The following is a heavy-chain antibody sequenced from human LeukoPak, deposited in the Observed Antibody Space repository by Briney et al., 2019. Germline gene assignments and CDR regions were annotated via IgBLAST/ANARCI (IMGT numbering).Heavy chain of an antibody. V-gene: IGHV4-39*01. J-gene: IGHJ5*02. Sequence: PSETLSLTCTVSGGSISSSSYYWGWIRQPPGKGLEWIGSIYYSGSTYYNPSLKSRVTISVDTSKNQFSLKLSSVTAADTAVYYCARGSGYLSWFDPWGQGTLVTVSS. CDR3: ARGSGYLSWFDP. D-gene: IGHD3-3*01. CDR2: IYYSGST. CDR1: GGSISSSSYY.